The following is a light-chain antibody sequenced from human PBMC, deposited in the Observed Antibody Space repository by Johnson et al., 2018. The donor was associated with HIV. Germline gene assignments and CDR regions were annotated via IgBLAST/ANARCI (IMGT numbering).Light chain of an antibody. J-gene: IGLJ1*01. CDR3: GTWDSRLRNV. CDR1: SSNIGNNY. Sequence: QPVLTQPPSVSAAPGQKVTISCSGSSSNIGNNYVSWYQQLPGTAPKLLIYGNNKRPSGIPDRFSGSKSGTSATLGITGLQTGDEADYYCGTWDSRLRNVFGTGTKVTGL. V-gene: IGLV1-51*02. CDR2: GNN.